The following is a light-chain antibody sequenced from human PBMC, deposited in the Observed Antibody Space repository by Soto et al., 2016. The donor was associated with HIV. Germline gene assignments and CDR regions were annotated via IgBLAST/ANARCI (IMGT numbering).Light chain of an antibody. V-gene: IGKV1-5*03. CDR3: QQLNSYHTWT. Sequence: DIQMTQSPSTLSASVGDRVTITCRASQSISSWLAWYQQKPGKAPILLIYKASSLESGVPSRFSGSGSGTEFTLTISSLQPDDFATYYCQQLNSYHTWTFGQGTKVEIK. CDR2: KAS. CDR1: QSISSW. J-gene: IGKJ1*01.